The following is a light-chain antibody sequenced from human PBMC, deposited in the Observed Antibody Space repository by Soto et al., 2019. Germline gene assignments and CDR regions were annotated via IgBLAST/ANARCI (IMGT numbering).Light chain of an antibody. CDR3: QQYNIWPPVT. CDR1: QSVYSN. Sequence: EIVMTQSPATLSVSPGGRATLSCRASQSVYSNLAWYQQKPGQAPRLLIYGASTRATGIPARFSGSGAGTDFTLTISSLLFDDSAVYYCQQYNIWPPVTFGGGTRVEIK. V-gene: IGKV3-15*01. CDR2: GAS. J-gene: IGKJ4*01.